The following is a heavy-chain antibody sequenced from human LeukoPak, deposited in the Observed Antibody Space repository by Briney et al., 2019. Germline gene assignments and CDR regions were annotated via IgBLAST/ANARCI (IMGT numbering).Heavy chain of an antibody. V-gene: IGHV3-23*01. Sequence: PGGSLRLSCAASGFTFSILDMSWVRQAPGKGLEWVSAISGNGGRTYYADSVKGRFTISRDNSKNSLYLQMNSLRAEDTAVYYCAREAAVAGTGGYYYYGMDVWGQGTTVTVSS. CDR2: ISGNGGRT. D-gene: IGHD6-19*01. CDR3: AREAAVAGTGGYYYYGMDV. CDR1: GFTFSILD. J-gene: IGHJ6*02.